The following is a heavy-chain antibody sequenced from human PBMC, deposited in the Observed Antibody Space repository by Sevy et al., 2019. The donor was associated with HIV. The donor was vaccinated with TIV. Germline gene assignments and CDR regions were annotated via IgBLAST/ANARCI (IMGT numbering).Heavy chain of an antibody. CDR1: GFTFNAFG. V-gene: IGHV3-33*03. Sequence: GGSLRLSCEASGFTFNAFGMHWVRQAPGKGLEWVGLISPAGHNQNYAASVKGRFTISRDNSKNTLYLHTTGLTGDDTAIYSCTKESLRGTYLLRDFDHWGQGTLVTVSS. J-gene: IGHJ4*02. CDR2: ISPAGHNQ. CDR3: TKESLRGTYLLRDFDH. D-gene: IGHD3-16*02.